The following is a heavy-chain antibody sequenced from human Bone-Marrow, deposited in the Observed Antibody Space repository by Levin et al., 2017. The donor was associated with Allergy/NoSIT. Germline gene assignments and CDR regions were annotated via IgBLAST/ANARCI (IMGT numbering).Heavy chain of an antibody. CDR2: IDWDDDK. J-gene: IGHJ5*02. CDR3: ARNRPGNPDENGFDP. D-gene: IGHD1-14*01. Sequence: SGPTLVKPTQTLTLTCAFSGFSLSTPGMCVSWVRQPPGKALEWLARIDWDDDKYYSTSLQTRLTISKDTSKNQVVLAMTNVDPVDTATYYCARNRPGNPDENGFDPWGPGTLVTVSS. CDR1: GFSLSTPGMC. V-gene: IGHV2-70*11.